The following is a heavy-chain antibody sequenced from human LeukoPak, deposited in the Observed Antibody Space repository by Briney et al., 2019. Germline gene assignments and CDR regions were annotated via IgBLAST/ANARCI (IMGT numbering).Heavy chain of an antibody. V-gene: IGHV4-38-2*02. Sequence: SETLSLTCTVSGYSISSGYYWGWIRQPPGKGLEWIGSIYHSGSTYYNPSLKSRVTISVDTSKNRFSLKLSSVTAADTAVYYCARWVAVRFDPWGQGTLVTVSS. D-gene: IGHD2-15*01. CDR1: GYSISSGYY. CDR3: ARWVAVRFDP. J-gene: IGHJ5*02. CDR2: IYHSGST.